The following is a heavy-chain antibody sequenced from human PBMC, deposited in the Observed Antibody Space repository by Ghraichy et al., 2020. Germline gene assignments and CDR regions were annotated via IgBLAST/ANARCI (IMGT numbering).Heavy chain of an antibody. J-gene: IGHJ6*02. D-gene: IGHD6-19*01. CDR2: ISAYNGNT. CDR3: AREGIAVAQYYYYGMDV. V-gene: IGHV1-18*01. CDR1: GYTFTSYG. Sequence: ALVKVSCKASGYTFTSYGISWVRQAPGQGLEWMGWISAYNGNTNYAQKLQGRVTMTTDTSTSTAYMELRSLRSDDTAVYYCAREGIAVAQYYYYGMDVWGQGTTVTVSS.